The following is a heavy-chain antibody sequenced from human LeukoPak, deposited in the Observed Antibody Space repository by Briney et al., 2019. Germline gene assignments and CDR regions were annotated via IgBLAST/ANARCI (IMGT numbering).Heavy chain of an antibody. CDR3: ARDLTTACYYYMDV. CDR1: GYTFTSYG. J-gene: IGHJ6*03. CDR2: ISAYNGNT. V-gene: IGHV1-18*01. D-gene: IGHD4-17*01. Sequence: ASVKVSCKASGYTFTSYGISWVRQAPGQGLEWMGWISAYNGNTNYAQKLQGRVTMTTDTSTSTAYMELRSLRSDDTAVYYCARDLTTACYYYMDVWGKGTTVTVSS.